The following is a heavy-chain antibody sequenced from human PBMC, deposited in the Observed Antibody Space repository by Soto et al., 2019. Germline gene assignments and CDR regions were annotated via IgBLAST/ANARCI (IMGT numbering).Heavy chain of an antibody. J-gene: IGHJ5*02. CDR3: AGYCSSTSCPPSTFYGDYDTGTFDP. Sequence: ASVKVSCKASGYTFTSYGISWVRQAPGQGLEWMGWISAYNGNTNYAQKLQGRVTMTTDTSTSTAYMELRSLRSDDTAVYYCAGYCSSTSCPPSTFYGDYDTGTFDPWGQATLVTVYS. CDR2: ISAYNGNT. CDR1: GYTFTSYG. D-gene: IGHD2-2*01. V-gene: IGHV1-18*01.